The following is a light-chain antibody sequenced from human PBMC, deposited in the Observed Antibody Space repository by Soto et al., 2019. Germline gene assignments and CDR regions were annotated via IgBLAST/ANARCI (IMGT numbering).Light chain of an antibody. CDR1: QSISHY. Sequence: DIQMTQSPFSLAASVGDRITITCRASQSISHYINWYQQKPGKAPKFLIYAASNLQRGITSTFSGSGSGTDFTLTISSLQPEDFATYYCQQSYTTPWTFGQGTRVEV. CDR3: QQSYTTPWT. CDR2: AAS. V-gene: IGKV1-39*01. J-gene: IGKJ1*01.